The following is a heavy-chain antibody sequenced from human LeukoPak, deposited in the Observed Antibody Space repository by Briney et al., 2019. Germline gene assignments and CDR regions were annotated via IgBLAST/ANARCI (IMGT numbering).Heavy chain of an antibody. Sequence: SETLSLTCTVSGSSMSSGDYYWARVRQPPGKGLEWIGSISYSGRTFYKPSLTSRVAISIDASKSQFSLRLSSVTAADTAVYYCVRETSSSAHYWGQGTLVTVSS. CDR3: VRETSSSAHY. D-gene: IGHD6-6*01. J-gene: IGHJ4*02. CDR2: ISYSGRT. V-gene: IGHV4-39*07. CDR1: GSSMSSGDYY.